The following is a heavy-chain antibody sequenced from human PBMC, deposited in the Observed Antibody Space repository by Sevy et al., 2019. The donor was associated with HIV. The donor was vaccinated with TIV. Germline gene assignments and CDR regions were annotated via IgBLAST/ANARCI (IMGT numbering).Heavy chain of an antibody. Sequence: ASVKVSCKASDSTLTAYYLHWLRQAPGQGLEWMGWINPNTGATNYAQKFKGRVTMTRGTSMSTAFMDLTRLRSDDTAVYYCAKLLIVVDDGFDVWGQGTMVTVSS. V-gene: IGHV1-2*02. CDR3: AKLLIVVDDGFDV. CDR2: INPNTGAT. D-gene: IGHD3-22*01. J-gene: IGHJ3*01. CDR1: DSTLTAYY.